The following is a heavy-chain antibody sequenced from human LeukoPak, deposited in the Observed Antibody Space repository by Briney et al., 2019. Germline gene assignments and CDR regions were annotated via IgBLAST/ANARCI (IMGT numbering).Heavy chain of an antibody. CDR1: GFTFSDYY. CDR3: ARQAVNYYYYGMDV. Sequence: ASVRVSCKASGFTFSDYYIHWVRQAPGQGLEWMGWISAYNGNTNYAQKLQGRVTMTTDTSTSTAYMELRSLRSDDTAVYYCARQAVNYYYYGMDVWGQGTTVTVSS. J-gene: IGHJ6*02. CDR2: ISAYNGNT. D-gene: IGHD4-11*01. V-gene: IGHV1-18*04.